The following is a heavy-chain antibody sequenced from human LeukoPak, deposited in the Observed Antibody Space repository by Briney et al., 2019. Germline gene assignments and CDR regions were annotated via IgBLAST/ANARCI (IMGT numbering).Heavy chain of an antibody. CDR1: GDSISSSIHY. V-gene: IGHV4-39*01. Sequence: SETLSLTCSVSGDSISSSIHYWGWIRQPPGKGLEWIGSVSYGGSTYYNPSLKSRVTISVDTSKNQFSLNLKSVTAADTAVYYCARRPKSVGTVFRVYFDYWGQGSLVTVSS. D-gene: IGHD4-17*01. J-gene: IGHJ4*02. CDR2: VSYGGST. CDR3: ARRPKSVGTVFRVYFDY.